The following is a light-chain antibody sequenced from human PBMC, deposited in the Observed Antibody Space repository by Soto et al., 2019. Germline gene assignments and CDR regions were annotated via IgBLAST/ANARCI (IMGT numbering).Light chain of an antibody. Sequence: DIQITQAPSTLSASVGDRVSITCRASQSVDRYLALYQQKPGKAPHLLIYDASSLESGVPSRFSGSGSGTEFTLTISSLQPDDFTTFYCQQYKDYTWTFGQGTKVDIK. V-gene: IGKV1-5*01. CDR3: QQYKDYTWT. CDR1: QSVDRY. CDR2: DAS. J-gene: IGKJ1*01.